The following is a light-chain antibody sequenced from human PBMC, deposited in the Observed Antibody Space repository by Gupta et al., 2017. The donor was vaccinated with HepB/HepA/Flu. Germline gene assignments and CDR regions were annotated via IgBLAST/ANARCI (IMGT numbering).Light chain of an antibody. CDR3: QQDNSQGT. CDR1: QSISNW. J-gene: IGKJ1*01. CDR2: KAS. V-gene: IGKV1-5*03. Sequence: DIQMTQSPSTLSASVGDRVTITCRASQSISNWLAWYQQKAGKAPKLLIYKASRVESGVPSRFSGSGSGTEFTLTSSSPQHDDFATYYCQQDNSQGTFGQGTKVEIK.